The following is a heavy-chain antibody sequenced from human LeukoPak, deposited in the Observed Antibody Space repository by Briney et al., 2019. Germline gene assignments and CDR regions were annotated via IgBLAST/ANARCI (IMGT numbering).Heavy chain of an antibody. Sequence: PGGPLRLSCAASGFTVSNNYMSWLREAPGKGLEGVSIISSGGNPYYADSVKGRFTISRNNSKNTLSLQMNSLTAEDTAVYYCVSHSDTLTSYSFDYWGQGTLVTVSS. CDR3: VSHSDTLTSYSFDY. V-gene: IGHV3-53*01. J-gene: IGHJ4*02. CDR2: ISSGGNP. D-gene: IGHD3-9*01. CDR1: GFTVSNNY.